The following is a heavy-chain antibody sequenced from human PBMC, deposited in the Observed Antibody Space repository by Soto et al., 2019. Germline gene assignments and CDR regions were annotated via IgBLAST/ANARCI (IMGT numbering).Heavy chain of an antibody. CDR1: GFTFSNYG. CDR3: AREDYGDSHDY. Sequence: PGGSLRLSCAASGFTFSNYGMHWVRQAPGKGLEWVAVIWYDGSNKYYADSVKGRFTISRDNSKNTLYLQMNSLRAGDTAVYYCAREDYGDSHDYWGQGTLVTVSS. D-gene: IGHD4-17*01. J-gene: IGHJ4*02. CDR2: IWYDGSNK. V-gene: IGHV3-33*01.